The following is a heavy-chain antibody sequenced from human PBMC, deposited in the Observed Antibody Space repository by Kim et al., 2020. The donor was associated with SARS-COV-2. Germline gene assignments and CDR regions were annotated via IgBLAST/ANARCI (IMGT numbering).Heavy chain of an antibody. CDR3: ARGGLRYFDY. Sequence: EKYYVDTVKGRFTISRDNAKNSLYLQMNSLRAEDTAVYYCARGGLRYFDYWGQGTLVTVSS. J-gene: IGHJ4*02. CDR2: EK. D-gene: IGHD5-12*01. V-gene: IGHV3-7*03.